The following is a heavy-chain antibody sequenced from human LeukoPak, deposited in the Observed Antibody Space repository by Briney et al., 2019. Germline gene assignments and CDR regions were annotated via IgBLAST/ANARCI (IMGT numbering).Heavy chain of an antibody. D-gene: IGHD1-26*01. J-gene: IGHJ2*01. CDR2: AYYTSKWYN. CDR3: ARQASWGFGWYFDL. V-gene: IGHV6-1*01. Sequence: SQTLSLTCAISGDSVSRNYACWNWIRQSPSRDLEWLGRAYYTSKWYNDYAVSVKGRITINPDTSKNQFSLQLSSVTPEDTAVYYCARQASWGFGWYFDLWGRGTLVTVSS. CDR1: GDSVSRNYAC.